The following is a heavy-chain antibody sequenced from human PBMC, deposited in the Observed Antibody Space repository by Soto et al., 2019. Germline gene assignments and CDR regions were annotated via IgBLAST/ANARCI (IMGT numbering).Heavy chain of an antibody. CDR2: INHSGST. D-gene: IGHD6-19*01. J-gene: IGHJ5*02. Sequence: SETLSLTCAVYGGSFSGYYWSWIRQPPGKGLEWIGEINHSGSTNYNPSLKSRVTISVDTSKNQFSLKLSSVTAADTAVYYCARASQEGIAVAGTSWWFDPWGQGTLVTVSS. CDR1: GGSFSGYY. CDR3: ARASQEGIAVAGTSWWFDP. V-gene: IGHV4-34*01.